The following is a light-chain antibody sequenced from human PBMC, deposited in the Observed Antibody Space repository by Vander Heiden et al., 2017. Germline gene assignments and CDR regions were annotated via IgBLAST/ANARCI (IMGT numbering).Light chain of an antibody. CDR2: DAS. CDR1: QSISAD. Sequence: EIVLTQSPATLSWSPGERATLSCRASQSISADLAWYQQKPGQAPRLLIYDASNRATGIPARFSGSGSGTDFTLTISNLEPEDFAVYYCQQRNSWPRTFGQGTKVE. CDR3: QQRNSWPRT. V-gene: IGKV3-11*01. J-gene: IGKJ2*01.